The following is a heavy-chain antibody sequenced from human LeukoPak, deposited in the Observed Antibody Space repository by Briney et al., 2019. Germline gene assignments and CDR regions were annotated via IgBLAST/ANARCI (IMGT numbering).Heavy chain of an antibody. CDR1: GFTFSTYT. Sequence: PGGSLRLSCAASGFTFSTYTIHWVRQAPEKGLEYVSAISSYGDSTSYADSVRGRFTISRDNSKNTLYLQMGSLRAEDMAVYYCARGGGYDSSGNYFDYWGQGTLVTVSS. CDR3: ARGGGYDSSGNYFDY. J-gene: IGHJ4*02. D-gene: IGHD3-22*01. CDR2: ISSYGDST. V-gene: IGHV3-64*02.